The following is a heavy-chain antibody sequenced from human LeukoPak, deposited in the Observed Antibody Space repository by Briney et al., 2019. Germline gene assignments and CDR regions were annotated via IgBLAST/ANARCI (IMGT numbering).Heavy chain of an antibody. CDR2: IGTAGDT. CDR1: GFTFSSYD. V-gene: IGHV3-13*01. J-gene: IGHJ4*02. CDR3: ARGIGYYDSSGYYQRYFDY. D-gene: IGHD3-22*01. Sequence: GGSLRLSCAASGFTFSSYDMHWVRQATGKGLEWVSAIGTAGDTYYPGSVKGRFTISRENAKNSLYPQMNSLRAGDTAVYYCARGIGYYDSSGYYQRYFDYWGQGTLVTVSS.